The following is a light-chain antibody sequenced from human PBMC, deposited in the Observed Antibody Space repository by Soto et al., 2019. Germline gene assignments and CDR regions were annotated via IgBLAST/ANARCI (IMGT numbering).Light chain of an antibody. J-gene: IGLJ1*01. CDR3: SSYAGSSTFEV. CDR2: EGS. Sequence: QSVLTQPASVSGSPGQSITISCTGTSSDVGSYNLVSWYQQHPGKAPKLMIYEGSKRASGVSNRFSGSKSGNTASLTISGLQAEDEDDYYCSSYAGSSTFEVFGTGTKLTVL. V-gene: IGLV2-23*03. CDR1: SSDVGSYNL.